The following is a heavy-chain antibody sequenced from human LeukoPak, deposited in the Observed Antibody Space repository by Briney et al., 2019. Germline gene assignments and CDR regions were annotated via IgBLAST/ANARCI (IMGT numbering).Heavy chain of an antibody. D-gene: IGHD3-10*01. CDR3: ARAVWFGEFLSPNYYYYMDV. CDR1: GYTFTSYY. V-gene: IGHV1-46*01. J-gene: IGHJ6*03. Sequence: ASVKVSCKASGYTFTSYYMHWVRQAPGQGLERMGIINPSGGSTSYAQKFQGRVTMTRDMSTSTVYMELSSLRSEDTAVYYCARAVWFGEFLSPNYYYYMDVWGKGTTVTISS. CDR2: INPSGGST.